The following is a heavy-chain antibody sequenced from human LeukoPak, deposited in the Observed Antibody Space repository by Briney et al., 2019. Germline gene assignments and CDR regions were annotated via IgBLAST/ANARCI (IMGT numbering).Heavy chain of an antibody. Sequence: ASVKVSCKASGYTFTSYDINWVRQATGQGLEWMGWMNPNSGNTGYAQKFQGRVTITRNTSISTAYMELSSLRSEDTAVHYCARADYYDSSGYYFNFDYWGQGTLVTVSS. D-gene: IGHD3-22*01. CDR2: MNPNSGNT. J-gene: IGHJ4*02. CDR3: ARADYYDSSGYYFNFDY. V-gene: IGHV1-8*03. CDR1: GYTFTSYD.